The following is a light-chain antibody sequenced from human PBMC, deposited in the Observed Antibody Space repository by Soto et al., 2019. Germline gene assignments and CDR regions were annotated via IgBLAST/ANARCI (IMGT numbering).Light chain of an antibody. CDR1: QSAISN. CDR2: DAS. V-gene: IGKV3-15*01. Sequence: EIGIAQSPATLSVSPEERVTLSCRASQSAISNLAWYQQKPGQTPRLLIYDASTRATDIPARFSGSGSGTDFTLTISSLLSEDFAVYYCPQYYKWPLTFGGGTKVDIK. CDR3: PQYYKWPLT. J-gene: IGKJ4*01.